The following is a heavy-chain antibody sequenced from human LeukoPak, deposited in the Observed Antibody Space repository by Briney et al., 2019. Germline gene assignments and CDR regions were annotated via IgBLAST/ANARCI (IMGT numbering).Heavy chain of an antibody. D-gene: IGHD3-22*01. CDR3: ARDGRHRYYYDSSGFCGSWFDP. V-gene: IGHV1-18*01. Sequence: GGSVKVSCKASGYTFTSYGISWVRQAPGQGLEWMGWISGYNGNTKNAQKLQGRVTMTTDTSTSTAYMELRSLRSDDTAVYYCARDGRHRYYYDSSGFCGSWFDPWGQGTLVTVSS. CDR2: ISGYNGNT. CDR1: GYTFTSYG. J-gene: IGHJ5*02.